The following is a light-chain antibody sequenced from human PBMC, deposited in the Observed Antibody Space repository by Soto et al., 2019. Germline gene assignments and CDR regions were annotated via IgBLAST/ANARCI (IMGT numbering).Light chain of an antibody. CDR2: SNN. J-gene: IGLJ2*01. Sequence: QSVLTQPPSASGTPGQRVTISCSGGSSNIKTNGVSWYQQVPGAAPKLLIYSNNQRPSGAPDRFSGSKSGTSASLAISGFQSEDEATYHCATWDDSLNGLIFGGGTKLTVL. V-gene: IGLV1-44*01. CDR3: ATWDDSLNGLI. CDR1: SSNIKTNG.